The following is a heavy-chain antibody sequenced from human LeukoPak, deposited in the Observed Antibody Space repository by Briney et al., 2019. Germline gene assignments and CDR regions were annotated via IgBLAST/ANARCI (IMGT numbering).Heavy chain of an antibody. CDR3: AREGYYGSGSYPYYYYYMDV. CDR1: GFTFSSYG. CDR2: ISGSGGST. V-gene: IGHV3-23*01. Sequence: GGSLRLSCAASGFTFSSYGMSWVRQAPGKGLEWVSAISGSGGSTYYADSVKGRFTISRDNAKNSLYLQMNSLRAEDTALYHCAREGYYGSGSYPYYYYYMDVWGKGTTVTISS. D-gene: IGHD3-10*01. J-gene: IGHJ6*03.